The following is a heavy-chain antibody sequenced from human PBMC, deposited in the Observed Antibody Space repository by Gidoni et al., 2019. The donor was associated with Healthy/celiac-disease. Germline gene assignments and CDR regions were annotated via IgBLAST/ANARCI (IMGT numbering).Heavy chain of an antibody. Sequence: QVQLVESGGGVVQPGRSLRLACAASGFTFRSYGMHWVRQAPGKGLEWVEVISYDGSNKYYADSVKGRFTISRDNSKNTLYLQMNSLRAEDTAVYYCAKGSGGDSPWGQGTLVTVSS. CDR1: GFTFRSYG. V-gene: IGHV3-30*18. D-gene: IGHD2-21*02. CDR3: AKGSGGDSP. CDR2: ISYDGSNK. J-gene: IGHJ5*02.